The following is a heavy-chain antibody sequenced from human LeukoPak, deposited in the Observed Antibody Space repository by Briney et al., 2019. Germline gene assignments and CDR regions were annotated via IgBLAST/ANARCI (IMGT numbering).Heavy chain of an antibody. Sequence: VASVKVSCMASGVTFSDYALNWVRQAPGQGLEWMGVFIPILDTANSTQKFQGRLTITADITTNTVYMELSSLRFDDTAVYFCAGIPVFGVVLHQEPVWGKGTTVTVSS. V-gene: IGHV1-69*06. CDR3: AGIPVFGVVLHQEPV. CDR2: FIPILDTA. J-gene: IGHJ6*03. CDR1: GVTFSDYA. D-gene: IGHD3-3*01.